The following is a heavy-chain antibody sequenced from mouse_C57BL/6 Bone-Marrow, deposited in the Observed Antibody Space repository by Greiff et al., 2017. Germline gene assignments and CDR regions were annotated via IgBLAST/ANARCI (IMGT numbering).Heavy chain of an antibody. J-gene: IGHJ4*01. Sequence: VQLKQSGTVLARPGASVKMSCKTSGYTFTSYWMHWVKQRPGQGLEWIGAIYPGNSDTSYNQKFKGKAKLTAVTSASTAYMELSSLTNEDSAVYYCTANYYGSSYRAMDYWGQGTSVTVSS. V-gene: IGHV1-5*01. CDR1: GYTFTSYW. CDR3: TANYYGSSYRAMDY. D-gene: IGHD1-1*01. CDR2: IYPGNSDT.